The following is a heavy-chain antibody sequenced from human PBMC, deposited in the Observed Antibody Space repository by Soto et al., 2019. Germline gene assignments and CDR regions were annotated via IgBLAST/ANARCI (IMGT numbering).Heavy chain of an antibody. CDR3: AKDPYDSSGYLNWFDP. D-gene: IGHD3-22*01. CDR1: GFTFSSYA. J-gene: IGHJ5*02. V-gene: IGHV3-23*01. CDR2: ISGSGGST. Sequence: EVQLLESGGGLVQPGGSLRLSCAASGFTFSSYAMSWVRQAPGKGLEWVSAISGSGGSTYYADSVKGRFTISRDNSKNTLYLQINSLRAEDTAVYYCAKDPYDSSGYLNWFDPWGQGTLVTVSS.